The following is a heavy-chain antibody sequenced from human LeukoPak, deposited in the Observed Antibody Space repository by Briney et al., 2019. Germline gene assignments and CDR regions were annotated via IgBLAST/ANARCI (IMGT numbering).Heavy chain of an antibody. CDR3: ARGRREGYYDSSGYYYNY. CDR1: GYTFTSYD. J-gene: IGHJ4*02. CDR2: MNPNSDNT. Sequence: ASVTVSCKASGYTFTSYDINWVRQATGQGLEWMGWMNPNSDNTGYAQKFQGRVTMTRNTSISTAYMELSSLRSEDTAVYYCARGRREGYYDSSGYYYNYWGQGTLVTVSS. V-gene: IGHV1-8*01. D-gene: IGHD3-22*01.